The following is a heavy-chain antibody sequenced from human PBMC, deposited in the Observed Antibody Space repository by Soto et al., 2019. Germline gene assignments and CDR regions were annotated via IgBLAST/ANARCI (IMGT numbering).Heavy chain of an antibody. CDR2: ISPSSSYR. V-gene: IGHV3-21*04. CDR1: GFTFSTYT. Sequence: PGGSLRLSCEASGFTFSTYTMNWVRQAPGKGLEWVSFISPSSSYRYYADSVKGRFTISRDNAKNSLYLQMNSLRAEDTAVYYCATDFSHCSSTSCYPSYYYYYGMDVWGQGTTVTVAS. CDR3: ATDFSHCSSTSCYPSYYYYYGMDV. J-gene: IGHJ6*02. D-gene: IGHD2-2*01.